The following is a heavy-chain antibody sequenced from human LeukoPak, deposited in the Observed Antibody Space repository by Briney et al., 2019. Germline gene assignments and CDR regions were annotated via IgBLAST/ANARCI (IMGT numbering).Heavy chain of an antibody. CDR1: GFTFSSYS. V-gene: IGHV3-23*01. CDR3: AKRGKTDSSGSLDY. J-gene: IGHJ4*02. CDR2: ISGSGGST. Sequence: GGSLRLSCAASGFTFSSYSMNWVRQAPGKGLEWVSAISGSGGSTYCADSVKGRFTISRDNSKNTLYLQMNSLRAEDTAVYYCAKRGKTDSSGSLDYWGQGTLVTVSS. D-gene: IGHD3-22*01.